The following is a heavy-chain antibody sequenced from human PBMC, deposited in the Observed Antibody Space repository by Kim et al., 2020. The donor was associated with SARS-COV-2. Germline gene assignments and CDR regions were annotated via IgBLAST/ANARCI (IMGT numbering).Heavy chain of an antibody. Sequence: SVKVSCKASGGTFGPYTIPWVRQAPGQGLDWMGGIIPIFGTPDYAQNFQGRVTLSPDESTKTADMELSSLRAEDTAVYCCAKKEIVGPLDYWGQGTLVTVSS. V-gene: IGHV1-69*13. J-gene: IGHJ4*02. CDR3: AKKEIVGPLDY. CDR1: GGTFGPYT. CDR2: IIPIFGTP. D-gene: IGHD2-15*01.